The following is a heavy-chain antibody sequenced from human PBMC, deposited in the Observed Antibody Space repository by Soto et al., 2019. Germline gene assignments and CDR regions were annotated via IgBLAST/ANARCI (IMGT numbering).Heavy chain of an antibody. CDR1: GGSFSGYY. D-gene: IGHD7-27*01. CDR3: TRANWYSEY. CDR2: IYHSGST. J-gene: IGHJ4*02. Sequence: SSETLSLTCAVYGGSFSGYYWSWIRQPPGKGLEWIGEIYHSGSTNYNPSLKSRVNMSVDTSKKRVSLNLTSLTAADTAIYYCTRANWYSEYWGQGTLVTVSS. V-gene: IGHV4-34*10.